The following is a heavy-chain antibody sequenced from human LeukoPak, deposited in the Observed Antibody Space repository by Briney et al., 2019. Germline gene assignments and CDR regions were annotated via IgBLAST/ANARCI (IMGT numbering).Heavy chain of an antibody. CDR1: GFIFSDYY. CDR3: ARDGRGYYDSSGYPDY. V-gene: IGHV3-11*06. CDR2: ISSSSYT. J-gene: IGHJ4*02. D-gene: IGHD3-22*01. Sequence: GGSLRLSCEASGFIFSDYYMTWIRQAPGKGLEGSSYISSSSYTDYADSVKGRFTISRDNAKNSLYLQMDSLRAEDTAVYYCARDGRGYYDSSGYPDYWGQGTLVTVSS.